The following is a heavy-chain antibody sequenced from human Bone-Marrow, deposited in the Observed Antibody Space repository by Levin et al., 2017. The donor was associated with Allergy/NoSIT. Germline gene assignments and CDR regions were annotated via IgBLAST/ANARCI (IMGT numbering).Heavy chain of an antibody. Sequence: GGSLRLSCAASGFPFDDYAMHWVRQAPGKGLEWLSYITSNGRVVDYADSVKGRFTVSRDNTKNSLYLQMNSLRTEDTAFYYCVRESNFYYDSTSYTFKSHALGVWGQGTTVTVSS. V-gene: IGHV3-9*01. CDR3: VRESNFYYDSTSYTFKSHALGV. J-gene: IGHJ6*02. CDR1: GFPFDDYA. D-gene: IGHD3-22*01. CDR2: ITSNGRVV.